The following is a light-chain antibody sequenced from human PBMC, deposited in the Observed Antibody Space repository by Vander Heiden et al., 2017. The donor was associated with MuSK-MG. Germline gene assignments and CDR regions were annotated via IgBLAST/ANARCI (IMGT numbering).Light chain of an antibody. V-gene: IGLV2-11*01. Sequence: SALTQPRSVSGSPGQSVTISCTGTSSDVGGYYYVSLYQHHPGKAPQLMIYDGGKRPAGVPDRFSGSKSGNTASLAISGRQAEDDADYYCGSYAGSYTYVFGTGTKVTVL. CDR1: SSDVGGYYY. CDR3: GSYAGSYTYV. J-gene: IGLJ1*01. CDR2: DGG.